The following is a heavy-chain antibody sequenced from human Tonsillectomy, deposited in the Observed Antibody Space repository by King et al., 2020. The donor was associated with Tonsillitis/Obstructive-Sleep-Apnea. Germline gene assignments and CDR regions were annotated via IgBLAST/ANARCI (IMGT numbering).Heavy chain of an antibody. CDR2: ISAYNGNT. D-gene: IGHD3-10*01. CDR1: GYTFTSYG. Sequence: QLVQSGAEVMKPGASVKVSCKASGYTFTSYGISWVRQAPGQGLEWMGWISAYNGNTNYAQKLQGRVTMITDTSTSTAYMELRSLRSDDTAVYYCARDLLLWFGDHDAFDIWGQGTMVTVSS. CDR3: ARDLLLWFGDHDAFDI. J-gene: IGHJ3*02. V-gene: IGHV1-18*01.